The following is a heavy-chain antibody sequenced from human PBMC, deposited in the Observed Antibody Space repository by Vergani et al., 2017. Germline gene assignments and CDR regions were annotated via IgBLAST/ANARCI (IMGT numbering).Heavy chain of an antibody. V-gene: IGHV4-31*03. J-gene: IGHJ3*02. CDR3: ARTFYDPDAFDI. CDR1: GGPISSGGYY. CDR2: IYYSGST. D-gene: IGHD2/OR15-2a*01. Sequence: QVQLQESGPGLVKPSQTLSLTCTVSGGPISSGGYYWRWIRQHPGKGLEWIGYIYYSGSTYYNQALKSRVTISVNTSKNQFSLKLSSVTAADSAVYYCARTFYDPDAFDIWGQGTMVTVSS.